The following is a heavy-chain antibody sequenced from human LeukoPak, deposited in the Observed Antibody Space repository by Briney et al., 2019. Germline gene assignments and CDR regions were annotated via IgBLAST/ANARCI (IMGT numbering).Heavy chain of an antibody. J-gene: IGHJ4*02. CDR3: ARGLSSSGFY. Sequence: SETLSLTCAVYGVSFSGYYWSWIRQPPGKGLEWIGEINHSGSTNYNPSLKSRVTISVDTSKNQFSLKLSSVTAADTAVYYCARGLSSSGFYWGQGTLVTVSS. CDR2: INHSGST. CDR1: GVSFSGYY. D-gene: IGHD6-6*01. V-gene: IGHV4-34*01.